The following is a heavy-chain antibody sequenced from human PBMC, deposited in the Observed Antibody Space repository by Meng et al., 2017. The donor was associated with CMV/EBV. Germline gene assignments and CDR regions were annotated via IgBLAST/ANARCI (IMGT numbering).Heavy chain of an antibody. V-gene: IGHV4-34*01. CDR3: ARGMSGRYGYYYYYYGMDV. CDR2: INHSGST. Sequence: SCAASGFTLSSYEMNWVRQAPGKGLEWIGEINHSGSTNYNPSLKSRVTISVDTSKNQFSLKLSSVTAADTAVYYCARGMSGRYGYYYYYYGMDVWGQGTTVTVSS. J-gene: IGHJ6*02. D-gene: IGHD3-3*01. CDR1: GFTLSSYE.